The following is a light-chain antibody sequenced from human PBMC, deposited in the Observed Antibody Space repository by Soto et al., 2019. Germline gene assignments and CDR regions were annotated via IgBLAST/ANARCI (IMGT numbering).Light chain of an antibody. CDR2: GAF. V-gene: IGKV3-20*01. CDR3: QQYGNSIPIT. J-gene: IGKJ5*01. CDR1: QSVNSSY. Sequence: TQSPATLSVSPGDGATLSCRASQSVNSSYLAWYQQKPGQAPRLLIYGAFSRATGIPDRFSGSGSGTDFTLTISRLEPEDFAVYYCQQYGNSIPITFGQGTRLEIK.